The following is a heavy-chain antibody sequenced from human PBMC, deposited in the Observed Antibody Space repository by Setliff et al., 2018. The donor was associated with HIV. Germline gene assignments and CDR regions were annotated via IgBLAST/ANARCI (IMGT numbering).Heavy chain of an antibody. CDR2: IIPSTGNT. D-gene: IGHD3-16*01. V-gene: IGHV1-46*01. CDR1: GYTFTSYY. CDR3: ARDWNYVVDV. J-gene: IGHJ6*04. Sequence: GASVKVSCKASGYTFTSYYMHWVRQAPGQGLEWMTMIIPSTGNTNYAQKFQGRVTMTTDTSTSTAYMELSSLRSEDTAVYYCARDWNYVVDVWGKGTTVTVSS.